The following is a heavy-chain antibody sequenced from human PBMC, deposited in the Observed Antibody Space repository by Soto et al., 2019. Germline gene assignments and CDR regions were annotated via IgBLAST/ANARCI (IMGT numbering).Heavy chain of an antibody. V-gene: IGHV4-59*11. CDR2: MLYTGTR. J-gene: IGHJ4*02. D-gene: IGHD5-18*01. CDR3: ARVSGFEYGYPQLIDS. Sequence: QVRLQESGPGLVKPSETLSLICSVSSDSINSHYWSWVRQPPGKGLEWLGCMLYTGTRKYNRSLHCIVSISSDGSQSQFTLKFPSVTSADPAVYYCARVSGFEYGYPQLIDSWGEGSLVTVSS. CDR1: SDSINSHY.